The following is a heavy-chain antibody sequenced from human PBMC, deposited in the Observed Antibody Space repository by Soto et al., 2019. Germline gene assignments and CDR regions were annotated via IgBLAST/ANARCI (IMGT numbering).Heavy chain of an antibody. V-gene: IGHV1-69*01. CDR2: IIPIFGTA. Sequence: QVQLVQSGAEVKKPGSSVKVSCKAYGGTFSSYAISWVRQAPGQGLEWMGVIIPIFGTANYAQKFQGRVTITADESTSTAYMELSSLRSEDTAVYYCARSKAGYSSSPKSYGMDVWGQGTTVTVSS. J-gene: IGHJ6*02. D-gene: IGHD6-6*01. CDR3: ARSKAGYSSSPKSYGMDV. CDR1: GGTFSSYA.